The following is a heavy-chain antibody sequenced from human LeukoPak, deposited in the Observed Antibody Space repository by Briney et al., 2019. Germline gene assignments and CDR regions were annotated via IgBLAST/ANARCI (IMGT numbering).Heavy chain of an antibody. V-gene: IGHV4-59*12. CDR1: GGSISSYY. Sequence: SETLSLTCTVSGGSISSYYWSWIRQPPGKGLEWIGNVYYIGITYYNPSLKSRVTISVDTSKNRFSLKLNSVTAADTAVYYCARDGILYYFDYWGQGTLVTVSS. J-gene: IGHJ4*02. CDR2: VYYIGIT. D-gene: IGHD1-14*01. CDR3: ARDGILYYFDY.